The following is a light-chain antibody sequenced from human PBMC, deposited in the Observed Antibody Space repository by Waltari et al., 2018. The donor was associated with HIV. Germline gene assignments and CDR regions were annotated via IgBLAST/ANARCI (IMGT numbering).Light chain of an antibody. CDR1: SRDVGGSNY. Sequence: QSALTQPASVSGSPGQSITISCTGTSRDVGGSNYVPWYQQHPGKAPKLMIYEVSNRPSGVSNRFSGSKSGNTASLTISGLQAEDEADYYCSSYTSSSTLDVVFGGGTKLTVL. J-gene: IGLJ2*01. V-gene: IGLV2-14*01. CDR3: SSYTSSSTLDVV. CDR2: EVS.